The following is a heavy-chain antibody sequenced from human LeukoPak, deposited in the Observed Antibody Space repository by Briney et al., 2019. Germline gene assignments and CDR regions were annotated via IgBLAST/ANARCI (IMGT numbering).Heavy chain of an antibody. V-gene: IGHV3-74*01. Sequence: GGSLRLSCAASGFTFSSYWMHWVRQARGKGLVWVSRINTEGSSTRYADSVKGRFTISRDNARNTLYLQMNSLRAEDTAVYYCARGGGGNYNFDNWGQGTLVTVSS. D-gene: IGHD1-26*01. CDR3: ARGGGGNYNFDN. CDR1: GFTFSSYW. CDR2: INTEGSST. J-gene: IGHJ4*02.